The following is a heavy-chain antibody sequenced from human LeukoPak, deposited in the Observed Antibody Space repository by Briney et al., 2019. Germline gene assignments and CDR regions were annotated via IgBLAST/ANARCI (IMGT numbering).Heavy chain of an antibody. CDR1: GFTFSSYA. Sequence: PGGSLRLSCAASGFTFSSYAMSWVRQAPGKGLEWVSSISSSSSYIYYADSVKGRFTISRDNAKNSLYLQMNSLRAEDTAVYYCARDLASLVRGVILNFDYWGQGTLVTVSS. J-gene: IGHJ4*02. V-gene: IGHV3-21*01. CDR2: ISSSSSYI. D-gene: IGHD3-10*01. CDR3: ARDLASLVRGVILNFDY.